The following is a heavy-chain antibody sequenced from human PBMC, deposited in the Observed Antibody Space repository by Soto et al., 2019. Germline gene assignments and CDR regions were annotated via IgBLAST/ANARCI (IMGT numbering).Heavy chain of an antibody. CDR2: IYYSGST. Sequence: QLQLQESGPGLVKPSETLSLTCTVSGGSISSSSYYWGWIRQPPGKGLERIGSIYYSGSTYYNPSLKSRVTISVDTSKNQFSLKLSSVTAADTAVYYCARLEDYSNYYYYGMDVWDQGTTVTVSS. V-gene: IGHV4-39*01. CDR3: ARLEDYSNYYYYGMDV. CDR1: GGSISSSSYY. J-gene: IGHJ6*02. D-gene: IGHD4-4*01.